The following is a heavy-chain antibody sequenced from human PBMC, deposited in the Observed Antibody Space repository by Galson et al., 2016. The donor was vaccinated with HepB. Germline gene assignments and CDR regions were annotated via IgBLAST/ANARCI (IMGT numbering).Heavy chain of an antibody. D-gene: IGHD3-22*01. Sequence: SLRLSCAAAGFTFSNYAMSWVRQAPGKGLEWVSTISGSGDSTYYADSGKGRFTISRDKSKNKLYLQMNSLRAEDTAVYYCTKDGDSTGYYYSKFNWGQGTLVTVSA. J-gene: IGHJ4*02. CDR3: TKDGDSTGYYYSKFN. V-gene: IGHV3-23*01. CDR1: GFTFSNYA. CDR2: ISGSGDST.